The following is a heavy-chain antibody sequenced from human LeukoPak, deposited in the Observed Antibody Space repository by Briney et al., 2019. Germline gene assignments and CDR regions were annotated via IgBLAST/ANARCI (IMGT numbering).Heavy chain of an antibody. CDR1: GFTFSSYW. V-gene: IGHV3-7*01. CDR2: IKQDGSEK. J-gene: IGHJ4*02. CDR3: VREGYYDSSGYLGVFDY. Sequence: GGSLRLSCAASGFTFSSYWMSWVRQAPGKGLEWVANIKQDGSEKYYVDSVKGRFTISRDNAKNSLYLQINSLRAEDTAVYYCVREGYYDSSGYLGVFDYWGQGTLVTVSS. D-gene: IGHD3-22*01.